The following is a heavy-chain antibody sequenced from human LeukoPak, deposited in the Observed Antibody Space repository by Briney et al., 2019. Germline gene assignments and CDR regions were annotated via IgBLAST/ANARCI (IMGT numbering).Heavy chain of an antibody. Sequence: GASVKVSCKASGYTFTSYYMHWVRQAPGQGLEWMGIINPSGGSTSYAQKFQGRVTMTRDTSTSTVYMGLSSLRSEDTAVYYCARPVYSSGWYDAFDIWGQGTMVTVSS. J-gene: IGHJ3*02. CDR2: INPSGGST. V-gene: IGHV1-46*01. D-gene: IGHD6-19*01. CDR1: GYTFTSYY. CDR3: ARPVYSSGWYDAFDI.